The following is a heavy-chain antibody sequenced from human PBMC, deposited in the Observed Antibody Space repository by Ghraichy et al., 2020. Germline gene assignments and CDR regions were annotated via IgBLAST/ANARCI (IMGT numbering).Heavy chain of an antibody. Sequence: SQTLSLTCAISGDSVSSNSAGWNWIRQSPSRGLEWLGRTYYRSKWYNDYAVSVKSRITINPDTSKNQFSLQLNSVTAADTAVYYCARFVGCSSSRCYGDYKWFDPWGQGILVTVSS. CDR3: ARFVGCSSSRCYGDYKWFDP. J-gene: IGHJ5*02. CDR2: TYYRSKWYN. D-gene: IGHD2-2*01. CDR1: GDSVSSNSAG. V-gene: IGHV6-1*01.